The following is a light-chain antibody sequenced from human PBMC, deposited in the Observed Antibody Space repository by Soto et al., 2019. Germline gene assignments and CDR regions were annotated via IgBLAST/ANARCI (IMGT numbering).Light chain of an antibody. CDR1: QSISNW. CDR3: QQDNSY. CDR2: AAS. Sequence: DIQMTQSPSTLSASVGDRVTITCRARQSISNWLAWYQQKAGKAPKVLIYAASSLEIGVPSRFSGSGSGTEFTLTISSLQPDDLGTYYCQQDNSYFDQRTKLEIK. V-gene: IGKV1-5*01. J-gene: IGKJ2*01.